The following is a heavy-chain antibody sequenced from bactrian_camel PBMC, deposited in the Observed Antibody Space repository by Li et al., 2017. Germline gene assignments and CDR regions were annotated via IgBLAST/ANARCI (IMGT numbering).Heavy chain of an antibody. CDR3: AAQGGIWYSCLMAAYSY. J-gene: IGHJ4*01. Sequence: DVQLVESGGGLVQPGGSLRLSCTASGFAFSSYFIDWVRQAPGKKCEGVASICSIAVYADPVKGRFTISQNTAKNTLYLQMNSLKPEDTAMYYCAAQGGIWYSCLMAAYSYWGQGTQVTVS. V-gene: IGHV3S40*01. CDR1: GFAFSSYF. CDR2: ICSIA. D-gene: IGHD2*01.